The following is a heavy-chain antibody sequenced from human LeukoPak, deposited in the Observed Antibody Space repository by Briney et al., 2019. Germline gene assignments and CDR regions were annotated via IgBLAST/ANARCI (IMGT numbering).Heavy chain of an antibody. J-gene: IGHJ4*02. CDR1: GGTFSSYA. CDR2: IIPILGIA. CDR3: ARDEGVVVAAGEFFDY. D-gene: IGHD2-15*01. Sequence: SVKVSCKASGGTFSSYAISWVRQAPGQGLEWMGSIIPILGIANYAQKFQGRVTITADKSTSTAYMELSSLRSEDTAVYYCARDEGVVVAAGEFFDYWGQGTLVTVSS. V-gene: IGHV1-69*04.